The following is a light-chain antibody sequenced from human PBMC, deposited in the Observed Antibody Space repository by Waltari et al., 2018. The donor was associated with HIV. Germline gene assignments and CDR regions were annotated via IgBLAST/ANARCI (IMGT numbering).Light chain of an antibody. Sequence: QSMLTQPPSASGTPGQRVNISCSGSSSNIGSKYVYWFQQLPGTAPNLLMYRNNQRPSGVPDRFSGSKSGTSASLAISGLRAEDEADYYCAAWDDSLSAVVFGGGTKLTVL. V-gene: IGLV1-47*01. CDR3: AAWDDSLSAVV. CDR2: RNN. J-gene: IGLJ3*02. CDR1: SSNIGSKY.